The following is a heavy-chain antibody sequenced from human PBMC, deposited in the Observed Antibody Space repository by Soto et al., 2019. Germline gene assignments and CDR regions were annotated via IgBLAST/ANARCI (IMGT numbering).Heavy chain of an antibody. D-gene: IGHD3-10*01. CDR1: GFTFSSYS. CDR2: ISCSTSYI. CDR3: ARVPGTTRYWDY. Sequence: GGSLRLSCAASGFTFSSYSMNWVRQAPGKGLEWVSSISCSTSYIYYADSVKGRFTISRDNAENSLYLQMNSLSVEDTAVYYCARVPGTTRYWDYWGQGILVTVSS. V-gene: IGHV3-21*01. J-gene: IGHJ4*02.